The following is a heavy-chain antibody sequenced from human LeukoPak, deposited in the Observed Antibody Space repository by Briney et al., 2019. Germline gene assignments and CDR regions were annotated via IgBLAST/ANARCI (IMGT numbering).Heavy chain of an antibody. CDR1: GFTVSSNY. V-gene: IGHV3-53*01. CDR3: TTGCSGGSCYQGGIDY. CDR2: IYSGGST. Sequence: GGSLRLSCAASGFTVSSNYMSWVRQAPGKGLEWVSVIYSGGSTYYADSVKGRFTISRDNSKNTLYLQMNSLRAEDTAVYYCTTGCSGGSCYQGGIDYWGQGTLVTVSS. D-gene: IGHD2-15*01. J-gene: IGHJ4*02.